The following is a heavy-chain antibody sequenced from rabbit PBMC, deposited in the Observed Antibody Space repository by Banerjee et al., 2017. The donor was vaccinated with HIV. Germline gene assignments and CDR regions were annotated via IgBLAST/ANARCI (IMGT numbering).Heavy chain of an antibody. CDR2: IYAGSSGSA. V-gene: IGHV1S40*01. CDR3: ARDNFYAGYKGGTFNL. D-gene: IGHD7-1*01. J-gene: IGHJ4*01. Sequence: QSLEESGGDLVKPGASLTLTCTASGFSFSSGYYMCWVRQAPGKGLEWIACIYAGSSGSAYYASWAKGRFTISKTSSTTVTLQMTSLTAADTATYFCARDNFYAGYKGGTFNLWGPGTLVTVS. CDR1: GFSFSSGYY.